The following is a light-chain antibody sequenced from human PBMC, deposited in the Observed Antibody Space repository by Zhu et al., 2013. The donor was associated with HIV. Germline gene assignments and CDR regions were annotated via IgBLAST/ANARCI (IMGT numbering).Light chain of an antibody. CDR2: GAS. J-gene: IGKJ1*01. V-gene: IGKV3-20*01. Sequence: EIVLTQSPVTLSLSPGERATLYCRASQSVSSSYLAWCQQKPGQAPRLLIYGASSRATGIPDRFSGSGSGTDFTLTISRLEPEDFAVYYCQQYGSSPPWTFGQGTKVEIK. CDR1: QSVSSSY. CDR3: QQYGSSPPWT.